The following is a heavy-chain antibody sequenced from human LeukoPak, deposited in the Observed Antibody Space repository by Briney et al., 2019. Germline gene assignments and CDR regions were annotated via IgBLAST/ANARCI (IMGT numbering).Heavy chain of an antibody. CDR1: GYTFTSYG. Sequence: RASVKVSCKASGYTFTSYGISWVRHAPGQGLEWMGWISAYNGNTNYTQKLQGRVTMTTDTSTSTAYMELRSLRSDDTAVYYCARVRSSSGWYGYYYYMDVWGKGTTVTVSS. CDR2: ISAYNGNT. V-gene: IGHV1-18*01. J-gene: IGHJ6*03. CDR3: ARVRSSSGWYGYYYYMDV. D-gene: IGHD6-19*01.